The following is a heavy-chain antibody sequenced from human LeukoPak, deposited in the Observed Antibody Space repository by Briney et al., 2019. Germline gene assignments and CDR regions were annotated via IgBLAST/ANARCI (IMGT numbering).Heavy chain of an antibody. D-gene: IGHD1-7*01. CDR3: ARADSWNYVPLGC. CDR2: IYFSGST. J-gene: IGHJ4*02. CDR1: GGSISSYY. V-gene: IGHV4-4*07. Sequence: SETLSLTCTVSGGSISSYYWSWIRQPAGKGLEWIGHIYFSGSTNYNPSLKSRVTMSVDTPKNQFSLRLSSVTAADTAVYFCARADSWNYVPLGCWGQGTLVTVSA.